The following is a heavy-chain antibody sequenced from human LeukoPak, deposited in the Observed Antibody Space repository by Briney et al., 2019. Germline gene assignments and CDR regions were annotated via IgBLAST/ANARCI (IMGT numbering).Heavy chain of an antibody. CDR3: VRVGYCSTSSCSSLDV. D-gene: IGHD2-2*03. J-gene: IGHJ6*02. CDR2: INPSGGSA. V-gene: IGHV1-46*01. Sequence: ASVKGSCKTSGYSFTSYYIHWVRQAPGQGLEWMGKINPSGGSASNAQKFQGRATMTRDTSTRTVYMELSSLRSEETAVYYCVRVGYCSTSSCSSLDVWGQGTTVTVSS. CDR1: GYSFTSYY.